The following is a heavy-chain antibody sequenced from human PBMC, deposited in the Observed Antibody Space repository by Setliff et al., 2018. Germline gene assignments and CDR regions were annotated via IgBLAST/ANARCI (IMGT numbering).Heavy chain of an antibody. CDR3: ARERRGDSGSYYNNYYYGMDV. CDR1: GGTFSSYA. CDR2: ISAYNGNT. J-gene: IGHJ6*02. V-gene: IGHV1-69*10. D-gene: IGHD1-26*01. Sequence: SVKVSCKASGGTFSSYAISWVRQAPGQGLEWMGWISAYNGNTNYAQKFQGRVTITADKSTSTAYMELSSLRSEDTTVYYCARERRGDSGSYYNNYYYGMDVWGQGTTVTVSS.